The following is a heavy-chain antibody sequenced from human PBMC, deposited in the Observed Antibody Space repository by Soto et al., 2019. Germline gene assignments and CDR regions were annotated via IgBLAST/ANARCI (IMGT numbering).Heavy chain of an antibody. CDR1: GGTFSSYA. CDR3: ARAYCGGDCYSDYYYGMDV. CDR2: SIPIFGTA. J-gene: IGHJ6*02. V-gene: IGHV1-69*01. Sequence: QVQLVQSGAEVKKPGSSVKVSCKASGGTFSSYAISWVRQAPGQGLEWMGGSIPIFGTANYAQKFQGRVTITADESTSTAYMELSSLRSEDTAVYYCARAYCGGDCYSDYYYGMDVWGQGTTVTVSS. D-gene: IGHD2-21*02.